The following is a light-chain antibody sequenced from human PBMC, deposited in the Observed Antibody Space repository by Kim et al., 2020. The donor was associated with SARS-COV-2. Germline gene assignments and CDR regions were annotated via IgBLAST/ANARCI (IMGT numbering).Light chain of an antibody. CDR3: QTWGTGIWV. CDR1: SGHSSYA. CDR2: LNSDGSH. Sequence: SVKLTCNLSSGHSSYAIEWHQQQPEKGPRYLMKLNSDGSHSKGDGIPDRFSGSSSGAERYLTISSLQSEDEADYYCQTWGTGIWVFGGGTQLTVL. V-gene: IGLV4-69*01. J-gene: IGLJ3*02.